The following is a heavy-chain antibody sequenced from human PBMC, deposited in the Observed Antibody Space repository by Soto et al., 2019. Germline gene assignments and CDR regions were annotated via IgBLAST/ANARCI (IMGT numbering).Heavy chain of an antibody. V-gene: IGHV3-30*18. CDR3: AKDQGIAVAGTMYYFDY. CDR2: ISYDGTYK. Sequence: GALRLSDAASGASFSGYGIHWVRQVPGKGLEWVAVISYDGTYKHYADSVKGRFTFSRDNSKNTVYLQMNSLRAEDTALYYCAKDQGIAVAGTMYYFDYRGQGTLVTVSS. J-gene: IGHJ4*02. CDR1: GASFSGYG. D-gene: IGHD6-19*01.